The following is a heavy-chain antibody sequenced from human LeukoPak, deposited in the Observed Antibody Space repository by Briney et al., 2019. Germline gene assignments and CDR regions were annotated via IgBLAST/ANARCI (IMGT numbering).Heavy chain of an antibody. CDR3: ARWYKYSSSWSPVNWFDP. D-gene: IGHD6-6*01. CDR1: GGSISSGDYY. CDR2: IYYSGST. Sequence: SETLSLTCTVSGGSISSGDYYWSWIRQPPGKGLEWIGYIYYSGSTYYNPSLKSRVTISVDTSKNQFSLKLSSVTAADTAVYYCARWYKYSSSWSPVNWFDPWGQGTLVTVSS. V-gene: IGHV4-30-4*02. J-gene: IGHJ5*02.